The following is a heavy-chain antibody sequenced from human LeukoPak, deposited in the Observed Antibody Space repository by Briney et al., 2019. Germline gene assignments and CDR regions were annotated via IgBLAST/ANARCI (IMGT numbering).Heavy chain of an antibody. Sequence: PGGSLRPSCAASGFTVSSNSMNWVRQAPGKGLEWVSVIYGGGNIYYADSVKGRFDISRDNSKNTLYLQMNSLRAEDTAVYYCARGAGYNYPYYFDYWGQGALVTVSS. D-gene: IGHD5-24*01. CDR2: IYGGGNI. J-gene: IGHJ4*02. V-gene: IGHV3-53*01. CDR1: GFTVSSNS. CDR3: ARGAGYNYPYYFDY.